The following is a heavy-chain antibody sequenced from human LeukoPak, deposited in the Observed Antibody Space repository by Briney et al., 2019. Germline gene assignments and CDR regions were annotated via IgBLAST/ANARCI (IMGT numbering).Heavy chain of an antibody. CDR1: GFTFSSYA. V-gene: IGHV3-33*08. Sequence: PGRSLRLSCAASGFTFSSYAIHWVRQVPGRGLEWVAVVWFDGSYELYADSVKGRFTISRDDSRSTVNLQMESLRAEDTALYYCARDLGGRGIPVYYFDYWGQGTQVTVSS. J-gene: IGHJ4*02. D-gene: IGHD4-23*01. CDR2: VWFDGSYE. CDR3: ARDLGGRGIPVYYFDY.